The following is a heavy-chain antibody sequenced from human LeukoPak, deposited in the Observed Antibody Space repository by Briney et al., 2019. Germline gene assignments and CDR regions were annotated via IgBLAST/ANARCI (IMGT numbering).Heavy chain of an antibody. CDR2: IIPILGIA. CDR1: GGTFSSYA. D-gene: IGHD4-17*01. J-gene: IGHJ6*02. Sequence: ASVKVSCKASGGTFSSYAISWVRQAPGQGLEWMGRIIPILGIANYAQKFQGRVTITADKSTSTAYMELSSLRSEDTAVYYCARRGLSDYAADYYYGMDVWGQGTTVTVSS. CDR3: ARRGLSDYAADYYYGMDV. V-gene: IGHV1-69*04.